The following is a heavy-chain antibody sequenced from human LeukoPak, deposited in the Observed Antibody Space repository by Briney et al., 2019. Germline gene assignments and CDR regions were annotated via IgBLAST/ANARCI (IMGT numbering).Heavy chain of an antibody. CDR2: IWYDGSNK. D-gene: IGHD3-10*01. CDR1: GFTFSSAG. CDR3: AKAKSMIRGALFDY. V-gene: IGHV3-33*06. J-gene: IGHJ4*02. Sequence: PGGSLRLSCVASGFTFSSAGMHWVRQAPGKGLEWVADIWYDGSNKYYAESVKGRFTISRDNSKNTLFLQMNSLGVEDTAVYYRAKAKSMIRGALFDYWGQGTLVTVSS.